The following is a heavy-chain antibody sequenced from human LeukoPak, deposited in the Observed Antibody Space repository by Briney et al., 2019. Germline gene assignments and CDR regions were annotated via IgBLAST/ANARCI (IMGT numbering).Heavy chain of an antibody. Sequence: GGSLRLSCAVSKFSFSVYTMHWVRQAPGKGPEWVALISSYGSNKYYAESVKGRFTISRDDSKNTVYLQMNSLRAEDTAVYYCAKEISSSSSWYGDDAFDIRGQGTMVIVSS. D-gene: IGHD6-13*01. J-gene: IGHJ3*02. CDR2: ISSYGSNK. CDR3: AKEISSSSSWYGDDAFDI. V-gene: IGHV3-30-3*01. CDR1: KFSFSVYT.